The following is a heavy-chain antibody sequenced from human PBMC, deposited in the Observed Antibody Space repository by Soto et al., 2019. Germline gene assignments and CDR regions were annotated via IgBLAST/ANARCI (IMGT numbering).Heavy chain of an antibody. CDR2: IYYSGST. CDR3: ARVESGRYYYYGMAV. CDR1: GGSINSGGYY. J-gene: IGHJ6*02. V-gene: IGHV4-31*03. Sequence: SETLSLTCTVSGGSINSGGYYWSWIRQHPGKGLEWVGYIYYSGSTYYNPSLKSRITISVDTSKSQFSLKLSSVTAADTAVYYYARVESGRYYYYGMAVWGQGTTVTVSS.